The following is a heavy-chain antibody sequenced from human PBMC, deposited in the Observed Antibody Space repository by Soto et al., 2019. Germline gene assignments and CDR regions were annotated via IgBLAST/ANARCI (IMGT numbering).Heavy chain of an antibody. CDR1: GFTFSSYG. Sequence: PGGSLRLSCAASGFTFSSYGMHWVRQAPGKGLEWVAVISYDGSNKYYADSVKGRFTISRDNSKNTLYLQMNSLRAEDTAVYYCAKTRVGFRRITIFGVVLVGFDYWGQGTLVTVSS. CDR2: ISYDGSNK. V-gene: IGHV3-30*18. CDR3: AKTRVGFRRITIFGVVLVGFDY. D-gene: IGHD3-3*01. J-gene: IGHJ4*02.